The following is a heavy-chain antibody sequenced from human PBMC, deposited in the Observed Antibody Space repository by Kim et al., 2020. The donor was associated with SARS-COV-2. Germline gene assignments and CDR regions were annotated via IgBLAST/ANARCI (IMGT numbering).Heavy chain of an antibody. V-gene: IGHV3-11*06. Sequence: VKGRFTIPRANAKTSLYLQMNSLRAEDTAVYYCARALYDSSGYYMYGMDVWGQGTTVTVSS. J-gene: IGHJ6*02. CDR3: ARALYDSSGYYMYGMDV. D-gene: IGHD3-22*01.